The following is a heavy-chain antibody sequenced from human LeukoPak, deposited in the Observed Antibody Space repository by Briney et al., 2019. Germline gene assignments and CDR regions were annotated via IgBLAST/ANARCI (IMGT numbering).Heavy chain of an antibody. Sequence: GESLKISCKGSGYSFTSYWIGWVRPMPGKGLEWMGIIYPGDSDTRYSPSFQGQVTISADKSISTAYLQWSSLKASDTAMYYCARTSTYCGGDCGFAFDIWGQGTMVTVSS. CDR1: GYSFTSYW. CDR3: ARTSTYCGGDCGFAFDI. V-gene: IGHV5-51*01. CDR2: IYPGDSDT. D-gene: IGHD2-21*02. J-gene: IGHJ3*02.